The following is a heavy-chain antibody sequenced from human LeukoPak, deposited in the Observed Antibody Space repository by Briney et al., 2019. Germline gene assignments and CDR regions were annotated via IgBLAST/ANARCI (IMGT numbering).Heavy chain of an antibody. CDR2: IHTSGST. CDR1: GGSISSSSYY. Sequence: PSETLSLTCTVSGGSISSSSYYWGWIRQPPGKGLEWIGRIHTSGSTNYNASLKSRVTMSVDTSKNQFSLKLSSVTAADTAVYYCARDTYYYGSKSLSFDYWGQGTLVTVSS. CDR3: ARDTYYYGSKSLSFDY. V-gene: IGHV4-39*07. D-gene: IGHD3-10*01. J-gene: IGHJ4*02.